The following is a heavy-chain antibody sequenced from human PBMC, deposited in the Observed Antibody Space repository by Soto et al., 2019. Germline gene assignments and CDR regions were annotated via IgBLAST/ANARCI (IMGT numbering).Heavy chain of an antibody. CDR3: AKEDSNDNWYFDF. D-gene: IGHD3-22*01. Sequence: QVQLAESGGGVVKPGRSLRLSCVASGFTFTTYSIHWLRQAPGKGLEWVSVVSWDGKVKYYADSVKGRFTASTDNFNNTAFLEMNSLTTEDTSVYYCAKEDSNDNWYFDFWGRGTRVTVSS. CDR1: GFTFTTYS. CDR2: VSWDGKVK. V-gene: IGHV3-30*18. J-gene: IGHJ2*01.